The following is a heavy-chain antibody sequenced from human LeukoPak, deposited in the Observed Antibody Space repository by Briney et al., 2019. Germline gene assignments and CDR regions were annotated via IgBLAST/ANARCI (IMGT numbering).Heavy chain of an antibody. CDR3: AKRDKFGETGWFDP. J-gene: IGHJ5*02. D-gene: IGHD3-10*01. CDR2: ISASDGST. V-gene: IGHV3-23*01. CDR1: GFTFSSYA. Sequence: GGSLRLSCAASGFTFSSYAMSWVRQAPGKGLEWVSGISASDGSTYYADSVKGRFTISRDNSKNTLYLQMNSLRAEDTAVYYSAKRDKFGETGWFDPWGQGTLVTVSS.